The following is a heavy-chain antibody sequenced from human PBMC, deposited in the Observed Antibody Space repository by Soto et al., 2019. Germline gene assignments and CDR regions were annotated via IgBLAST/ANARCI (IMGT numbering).Heavy chain of an antibody. V-gene: IGHV4-39*02. J-gene: IGHJ5*02. D-gene: IGHD2-15*01. CDR3: ARDIAIAWFFL. CDR2: MYYGGST. Sequence: SEALSLTCTVSGGSIGTSYWGWIRQPPGKGLEWIGTMYYGGSTYYNPSLKSRVTISVDTSKNQFSLSLTSVTAADTAVYYCARDIAIAWFFLWGHGTLVTVSS. CDR1: GGSIGTSY.